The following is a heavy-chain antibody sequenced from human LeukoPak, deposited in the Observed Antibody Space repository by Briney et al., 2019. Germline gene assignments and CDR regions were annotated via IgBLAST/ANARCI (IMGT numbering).Heavy chain of an antibody. CDR3: ARQGDSGWYYFDY. V-gene: IGHV3-7*03. Sequence: GGSLRLSCAASGFTFSSHWMTWVRQAPGKGLEWVANIKQDGSEKYYVDSVKGRFTISRDNAKNSLYLQMNSLRAEDTAAYYCARQGDSGWYYFDYWGQGTLVTVSS. CDR2: IKQDGSEK. J-gene: IGHJ4*02. D-gene: IGHD6-19*01. CDR1: GFTFSSHW.